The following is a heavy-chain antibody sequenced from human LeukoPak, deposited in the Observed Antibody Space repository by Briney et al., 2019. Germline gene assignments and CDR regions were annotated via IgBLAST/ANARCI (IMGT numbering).Heavy chain of an antibody. CDR2: IYYSGST. V-gene: IGHV4-39*01. CDR3: SRRGTYYDSSGYPTWAFDI. J-gene: IGHJ3*02. CDR1: GGSISSYY. Sequence: PSETLSLTCTVSGGSISSYYWSWIRQPPGKGLDWIGSIYYSGSTYNNPSLKSRVTISVDTSKNQFSLKLSSVTAADTAVYYCSRRGTYYDSSGYPTWAFDIWGQGTMVTVSS. D-gene: IGHD3-22*01.